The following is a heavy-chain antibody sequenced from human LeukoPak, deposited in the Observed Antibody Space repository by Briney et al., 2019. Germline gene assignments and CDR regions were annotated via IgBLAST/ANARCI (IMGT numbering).Heavy chain of an antibody. V-gene: IGHV3-7*01. J-gene: IGHJ4*02. D-gene: IGHD3-22*01. CDR2: IKQDGTEK. CDR1: GFTFSSYE. CDR3: ARDASMIVVVNHLDY. Sequence: GGSLRLSCAASGFTFSSYEMSWVRQAPGKGLEWVANIKQDGTEKYYLDSVKGRFTISRDNTKNSVYLQMNSLRAEDTAVYYCARDASMIVVVNHLDYWGQGTLVTVSS.